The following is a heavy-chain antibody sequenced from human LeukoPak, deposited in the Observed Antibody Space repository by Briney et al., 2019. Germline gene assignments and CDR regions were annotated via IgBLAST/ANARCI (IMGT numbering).Heavy chain of an antibody. J-gene: IGHJ4*02. CDR3: ARLVGSWYFPRFDY. CDR2: INAGNGNT. V-gene: IGHV1-3*01. Sequence: PGGSLRLSCAASSFTFSSYSMNWVRQAPGQRLEWMGWINAGNGNTKYSQKFQGRVTITRDTSASTAYMELSSLRSEDTAVYYCARLVGSWYFPRFDYWGQGTLVTVSS. CDR1: SFTFSSYS. D-gene: IGHD6-13*01.